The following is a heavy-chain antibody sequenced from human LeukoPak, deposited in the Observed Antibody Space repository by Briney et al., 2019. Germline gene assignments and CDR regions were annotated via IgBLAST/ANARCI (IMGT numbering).Heavy chain of an antibody. V-gene: IGHV3-21*01. Sequence: GGSLRLSCAASGFTFSSYSMNWVRQAPGKGLEWVSSISSSSSYIYYADSVKGRFTISRDNAKNSLYLQMNSLRAEDTAVYYCARDGSSGLRYFDWLFPFDYWGQGTLVTVSS. D-gene: IGHD3-9*01. CDR2: ISSSSSYI. CDR1: GFTFSSYS. CDR3: ARDGSSGLRYFDWLFPFDY. J-gene: IGHJ4*02.